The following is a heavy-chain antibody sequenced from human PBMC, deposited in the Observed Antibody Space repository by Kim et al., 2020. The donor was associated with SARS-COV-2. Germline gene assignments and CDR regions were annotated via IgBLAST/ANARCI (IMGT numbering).Heavy chain of an antibody. CDR2: IYTSGST. Sequence: SETLSLTCTVSGGSISSGSYYWSWIRQPAGKGLEWIGRIYTSGSTNYNPSLKSRVTISVDTSKNQFSLKLSSVTAADTAVYYCARDGGGGYSYAIDYWGQGTLVTVSS. J-gene: IGHJ4*02. V-gene: IGHV4-61*02. CDR1: GGSISSGSYY. D-gene: IGHD5-18*01. CDR3: ARDGGGGYSYAIDY.